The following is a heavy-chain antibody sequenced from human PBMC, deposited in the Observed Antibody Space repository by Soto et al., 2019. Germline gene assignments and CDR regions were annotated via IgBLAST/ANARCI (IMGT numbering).Heavy chain of an antibody. CDR2: ISYDGSNK. V-gene: IGHV3-30-3*01. Sequence: GGSLRLSCAASGFTFSSYAMHWVRQAPGKGLEWVAVISYDGSNKYYADSVKGRFTISRDNSKNTLYLQMNSLRAEDTAVYYCARDWARYCSSTSCANWFDPWGQGTLVTVSS. CDR1: GFTFSSYA. J-gene: IGHJ5*02. D-gene: IGHD2-2*01. CDR3: ARDWARYCSSTSCANWFDP.